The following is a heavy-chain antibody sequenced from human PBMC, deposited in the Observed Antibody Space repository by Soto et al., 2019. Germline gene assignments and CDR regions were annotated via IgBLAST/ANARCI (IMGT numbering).Heavy chain of an antibody. V-gene: IGHV1-3*05. J-gene: IGHJ4*02. Sequence: QVQLVQSGAEEKKPGASVKVSCKASGYTFTSYAMHWVRQAPGQRLEWMGWIKAGNGNTKYSQKCQGRVSITRDTSASTADMELSSLRSEDTAVSYCARGIVVVTALDYWGQGTLVTVSS. CDR1: GYTFTSYA. D-gene: IGHD2-21*02. CDR2: IKAGNGNT. CDR3: ARGIVVVTALDY.